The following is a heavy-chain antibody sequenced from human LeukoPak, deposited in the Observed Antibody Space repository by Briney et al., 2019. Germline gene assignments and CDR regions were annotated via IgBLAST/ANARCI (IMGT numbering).Heavy chain of an antibody. Sequence: PSETLSLTCTVSGGSISSHYWSWIRQPPGKGLEWIGYIYTSGSTNYNPSLKSRVTISVDTSKNQFSLKLSSVTAADTAVYYCARPTGYADAFDIWGQGTMVTVSS. V-gene: IGHV4-4*09. CDR1: GGSISSHY. D-gene: IGHD3-9*01. J-gene: IGHJ3*02. CDR2: IYTSGST. CDR3: ARPTGYADAFDI.